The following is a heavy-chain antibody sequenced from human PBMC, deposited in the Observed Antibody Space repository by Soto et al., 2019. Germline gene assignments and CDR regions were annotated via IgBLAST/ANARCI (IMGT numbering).Heavy chain of an antibody. CDR3: ARDRSVVVTAKRSDWFDP. Sequence: QVQLVQSGAEVKKPGASVKVSCKASGYTFTSYGISWVRQAPGQGLEWMGWISAYNGNTNYAQKLQGRVTMTTDTSKSTAYMELRSLRSDDTAVYYCARDRSVVVTAKRSDWFDPWGQGTLVTVSS. J-gene: IGHJ5*02. CDR2: ISAYNGNT. D-gene: IGHD2-21*02. CDR1: GYTFTSYG. V-gene: IGHV1-18*01.